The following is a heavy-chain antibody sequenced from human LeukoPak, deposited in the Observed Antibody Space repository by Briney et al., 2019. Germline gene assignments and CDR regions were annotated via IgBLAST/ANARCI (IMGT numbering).Heavy chain of an antibody. CDR3: ARGPGYSSSDGAFDI. CDR2: INHSGST. D-gene: IGHD6-13*01. Sequence: PSETLSLTCTVSGGSISSSSYYWGWIRQPPGKGLEWIGEINHSGSTNYNPSLKSRVTISVDTSKNQFSLKLSSVTAADTAVYYCARGPGYSSSDGAFDIWGQGTMVTVSS. V-gene: IGHV4-39*07. CDR1: GGSISSSSYY. J-gene: IGHJ3*02.